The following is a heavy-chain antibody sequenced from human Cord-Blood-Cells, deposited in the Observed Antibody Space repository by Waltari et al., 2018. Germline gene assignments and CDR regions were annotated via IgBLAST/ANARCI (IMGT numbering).Heavy chain of an antibody. CDR2: IIPILGIA. Sequence: QVQLVQSGSEGKKPGSSVKASCKASGGTFSSYAISWLRQAPGQGLEWMGRIIPILGIANYAQKFQGRVTITADKSTSTAYMELSSLRSEDTAVYYCARDLSGENAFDIWGQGTMVTVSS. CDR1: GGTFSSYA. CDR3: ARDLSGENAFDI. J-gene: IGHJ3*02. D-gene: IGHD7-27*01. V-gene: IGHV1-69*09.